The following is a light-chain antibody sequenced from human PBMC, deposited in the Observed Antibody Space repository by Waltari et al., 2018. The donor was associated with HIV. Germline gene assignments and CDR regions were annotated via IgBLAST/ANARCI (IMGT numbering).Light chain of an antibody. CDR2: DND. V-gene: IGLV1-51*01. CDR3: AAWDNSLYSEV. CDR1: SSNSETNF. Sequence: QFVLPQPPSLSAAAGQKVTISCSGSSSNSETNFVCWYQQLPGAAPRLLIYDNDKRPSGIPERFSGSKSGTSATLGITGLQTGDEADYYCAAWDNSLYSEVFGGGTKLTAL. J-gene: IGLJ2*01.